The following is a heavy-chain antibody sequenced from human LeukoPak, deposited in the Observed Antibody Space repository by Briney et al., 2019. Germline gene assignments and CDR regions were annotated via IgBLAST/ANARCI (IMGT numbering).Heavy chain of an antibody. V-gene: IGHV3-7*01. Sequence: GGSLRLSCAASGLTFRDSWMHWVRQAPGKGLEWVANINQDGSHKYYVDSVGGRFIISRDTAKNSVHLQMNSLRAEDTAVYYCARDRGFTSYDYWGQGILVTVSS. D-gene: IGHD5-12*01. J-gene: IGHJ4*02. CDR1: GLTFRDSW. CDR3: ARDRGFTSYDY. CDR2: INQDGSHK.